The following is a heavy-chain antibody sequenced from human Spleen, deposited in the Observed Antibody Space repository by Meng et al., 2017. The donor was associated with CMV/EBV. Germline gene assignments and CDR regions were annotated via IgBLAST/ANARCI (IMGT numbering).Heavy chain of an antibody. CDR3: ARQWELWGAFDY. Sequence: SCAASGFTVSSTYMSWVRQAPGKGLGWVSVIYSGGSTYYADSVKGRFTISRDNSKNTLYLQMNSLRAEDTAVYYCARQWELWGAFDYWGQGTLVTVSS. CDR2: IYSGGST. D-gene: IGHD1-26*01. J-gene: IGHJ4*02. CDR1: GFTVSSTY. V-gene: IGHV3-53*01.